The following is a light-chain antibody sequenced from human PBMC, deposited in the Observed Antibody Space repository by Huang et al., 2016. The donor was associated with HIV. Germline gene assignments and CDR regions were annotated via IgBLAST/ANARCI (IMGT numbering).Light chain of an antibody. J-gene: IGKJ5*01. V-gene: IGKV1-33*01. CDR2: EAS. Sequence: DIQMTQSPSSLSASVGDRVTITCHASPDITNYLNWYQQKPGQPPKLLIYEASNLEAEVPSMFSGVGSGTDFTFTISSLQPEDIATYYCQQYHNLPITFGQGTRLDI. CDR1: PDITNY. CDR3: QQYHNLPIT.